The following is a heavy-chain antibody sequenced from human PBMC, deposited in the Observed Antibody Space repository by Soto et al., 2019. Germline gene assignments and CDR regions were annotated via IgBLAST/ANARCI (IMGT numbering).Heavy chain of an antibody. J-gene: IGHJ4*02. CDR1: GFTFSSYA. CDR3: AGAVDTAMEPLDY. CDR2: ISSSSSYI. Sequence: PGGSLRLSCAASGFTFSSYAMSWVRQAPGKGLEWVSAISSSSSYIYYADSVKGRFTISRDNAKNSLYLQMNSLRAEDTAVYYCAGAVDTAMEPLDYWGQGTLVTVSS. V-gene: IGHV3-21*01. D-gene: IGHD5-18*01.